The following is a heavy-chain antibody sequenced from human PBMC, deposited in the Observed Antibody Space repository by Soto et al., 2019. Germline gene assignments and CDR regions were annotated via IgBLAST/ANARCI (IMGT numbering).Heavy chain of an antibody. CDR3: ARDWWTGHCSGGSCYCDY. D-gene: IGHD2-15*01. J-gene: IGHJ4*02. CDR1: GYTFTSYG. V-gene: IGHV1-18*01. CDR2: ISAYNGNT. Sequence: GASVKVSCKASGYTFTSYGISWVRQAPGQGLEWMGWISAYNGNTNYAQKLQGRVTMTTDTSTSTAYMELRSLRSDDTAVYYCARDWWTGHCSGGSCYCDYWGQGTLVTVSS.